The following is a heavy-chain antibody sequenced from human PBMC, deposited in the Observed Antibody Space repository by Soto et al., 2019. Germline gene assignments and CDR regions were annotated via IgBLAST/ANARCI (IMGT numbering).Heavy chain of an antibody. CDR2: LIHGGST. CDR3: ARSPLGYDYVRQTWREVGDSFDI. V-gene: IGHV4-34*12. Sequence: KTSETLSLTCAIYGASLGGFHGTWLRQAPGKGLEWIGELIHGGSTNYNPSLKGRVSFSLDTSKNQFSLHLMSVTAADTAVYYCARSPLGYDYVRQTWREVGDSFDIWGRGTLVTVSS. D-gene: IGHD3-16*01. J-gene: IGHJ3*02. CDR1: GASLGGFH.